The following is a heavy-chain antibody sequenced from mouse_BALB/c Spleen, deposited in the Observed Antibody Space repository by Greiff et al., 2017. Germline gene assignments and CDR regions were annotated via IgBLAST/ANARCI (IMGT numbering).Heavy chain of an antibody. CDR3: ARGPEGPYAMDY. Sequence: EVKLVESGGGLVKPGGSLKLSCAASGFTFSSYAMSWVRQTPEKRLEWVASISSGGSTYYPDSVKGRFTISRDNARNILYLQMSSLRSEDTAMYYCARGPEGPYAMDYWGQGTSVTVSS. V-gene: IGHV5-6-5*01. CDR2: ISSGGST. J-gene: IGHJ4*01. CDR1: GFTFSSYA.